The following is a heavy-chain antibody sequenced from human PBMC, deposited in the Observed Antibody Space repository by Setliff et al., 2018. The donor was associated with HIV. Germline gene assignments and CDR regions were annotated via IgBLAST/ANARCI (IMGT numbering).Heavy chain of an antibody. V-gene: IGHV4-39*01. D-gene: IGHD2-8*01. J-gene: IGHJ5*02. CDR3: ARRGRDGVLIVFATGFDP. CDR1: GGSISSSTYY. CDR2: IFYTGST. Sequence: PSETLSLTCSVSGGSISSSTYYWGWIRQPPGKGLEWIGDIFYTGSTYYNPSLKSRVAISIDTSENRFSLRLNSVTAADTGVYYCARRGRDGVLIVFATGFDPWGQGTLVTAPQ.